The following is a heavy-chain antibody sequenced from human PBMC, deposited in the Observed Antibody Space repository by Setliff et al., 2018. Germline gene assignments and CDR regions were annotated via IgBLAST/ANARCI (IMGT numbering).Heavy chain of an antibody. D-gene: IGHD1-26*01. V-gene: IGHV3-74*01. CDR2: INFDGSST. J-gene: IGHJ3*02. Sequence: GGSLRLSCEASGLTLSHYWMHWVRQGPGKGLVWVSYINFDGSSTNYADSVKGRFTISRDNAKNTLYLQMNRLRAEDTAVYYCTRDWGEAGSTNAFDIWGQGTVVTV. CDR1: GLTLSHYW. CDR3: TRDWGEAGSTNAFDI.